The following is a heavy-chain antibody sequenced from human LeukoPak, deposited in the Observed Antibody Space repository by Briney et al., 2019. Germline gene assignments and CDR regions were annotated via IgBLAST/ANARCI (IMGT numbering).Heavy chain of an antibody. J-gene: IGHJ5*02. CDR1: GGSFSTYV. D-gene: IGHD2-2*01. CDR2: IIPIVGIT. Sequence: GASVKVSCKVSGGSFSTYVINWVRQAPGQGLEWMGRIIPIVGITNNAQKFQDRLTITADTSTTTVYMELSSLRPEDTAVYFCASPLPKPTHRTSRLDPWGQGTLVTVSS. CDR3: ASPLPKPTHRTSRLDP. V-gene: IGHV1-69*04.